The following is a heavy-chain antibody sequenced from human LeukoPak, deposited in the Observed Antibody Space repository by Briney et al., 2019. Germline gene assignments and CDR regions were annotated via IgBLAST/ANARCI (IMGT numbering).Heavy chain of an antibody. D-gene: IGHD2/OR15-2a*01. CDR3: ARDRLSKGYFDY. Sequence: GGSLRLSCAASGFTFSSYSMNWVRQAPGKGLGWVSSISSSSSYIYYADSVKGRFTISRDNAKNSLYLQMNSLRAEDTAVYYCARDRLSKGYFDYWGQGTLVTVSS. J-gene: IGHJ4*02. CDR2: ISSSSSYI. CDR1: GFTFSSYS. V-gene: IGHV3-21*01.